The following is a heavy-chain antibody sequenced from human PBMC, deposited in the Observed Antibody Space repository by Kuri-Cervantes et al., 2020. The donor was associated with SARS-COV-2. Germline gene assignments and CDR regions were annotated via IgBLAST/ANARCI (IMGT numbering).Heavy chain of an antibody. CDR1: GGSISSGSYY. D-gene: IGHD1-26*01. CDR3: ARGTVGAPGGGTDV. CDR2: IYTSGST. Sequence: SETLSLTCTVSGGSISSGSYYWSWIRQPAGKGLEWIGRIYTSGSTNYNPSLKSRVTISVDTSKYQFSLKLSSVTAADTAVYYCARGTVGAPGGGTDVWGQGTTVTVSS. J-gene: IGHJ6*02. V-gene: IGHV4-61*02.